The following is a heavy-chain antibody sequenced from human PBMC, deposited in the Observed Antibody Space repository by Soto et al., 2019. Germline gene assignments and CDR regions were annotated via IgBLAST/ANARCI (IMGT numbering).Heavy chain of an antibody. D-gene: IGHD1-1*01. V-gene: IGHV1-3*01. Sequence: ASVKVSCKASGYTFTIFAMHWVRQAPGQRLEWMGSINAGNGNTKYSQKFQGRVTITRDTSASTAYMELSSLRSEDTAVYYCARVSSKVERLHNWYFDLWGRGTLVTVSS. CDR2: INAGNGNT. CDR1: GYTFTIFA. J-gene: IGHJ2*01. CDR3: ARVSSKVERLHNWYFDL.